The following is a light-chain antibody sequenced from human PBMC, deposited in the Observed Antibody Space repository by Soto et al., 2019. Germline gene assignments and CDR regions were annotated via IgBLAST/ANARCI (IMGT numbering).Light chain of an antibody. CDR2: RAS. V-gene: IGKV1-5*03. CDR1: RDISRW. CDR3: LQYDTYSRT. J-gene: IGKJ1*01. Sequence: DVQLTQSPATLSASVGDRVTITCRASRDISRWLAWYQQKPVRAPQLLIFRASSLQSGVPSRFSGSGSGTEFTLTISGLQPDYFATYYCLQYDTYSRTFGQGTKV.